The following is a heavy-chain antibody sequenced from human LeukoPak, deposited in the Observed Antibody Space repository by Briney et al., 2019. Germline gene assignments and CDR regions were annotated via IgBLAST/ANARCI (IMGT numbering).Heavy chain of an antibody. CDR3: VRWQSGSMFHPP. CDR2: IYYSGTT. CDR1: GGSISSSSHY. V-gene: IGHV4-39*01. Sequence: SETLSLTCTVSGGSISSSSHYWGWLRQPPGTGLEWIGSIYYSGTTAYNPSLKSRVTISVDTSKNQFSLKLSSVTAADTAVYYCVRWQSGSMFHPPWGQGTLVTVSS. D-gene: IGHD3-10*02. J-gene: IGHJ5*02.